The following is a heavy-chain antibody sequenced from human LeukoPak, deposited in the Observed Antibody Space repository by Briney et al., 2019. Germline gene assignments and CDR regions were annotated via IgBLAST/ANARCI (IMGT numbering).Heavy chain of an antibody. Sequence: PGGSLRLSCAASGFTFSSYWMHWVRQAPGKGLVWVSRINSDGSSTSYADSVKGRFTISRDNAKNTLYLQMNSLKTEDTAVYYCTTELLTLGAFDIWGQGTMVTVSS. CDR2: INSDGSST. CDR3: TTELLTLGAFDI. CDR1: GFTFSSYW. V-gene: IGHV3-74*01. D-gene: IGHD3-9*01. J-gene: IGHJ3*02.